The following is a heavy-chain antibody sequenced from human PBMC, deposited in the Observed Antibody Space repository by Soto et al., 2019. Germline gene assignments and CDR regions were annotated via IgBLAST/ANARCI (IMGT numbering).Heavy chain of an antibody. J-gene: IGHJ4*02. CDR2: TRNKANSYTT. D-gene: IGHD3-22*01. CDR3: ARATDYYDSSGYVY. Sequence: PVGSLRLSCAASGFTFSDHYMDWVRQAPGKGLEWVGRTRNKANSYTTEYAASVKGRFTISRDDSKNSLYLQMNSLKTEDTAVYYCARATDYYDSSGYVYWGQGTLVTVSS. V-gene: IGHV3-72*01. CDR1: GFTFSDHY.